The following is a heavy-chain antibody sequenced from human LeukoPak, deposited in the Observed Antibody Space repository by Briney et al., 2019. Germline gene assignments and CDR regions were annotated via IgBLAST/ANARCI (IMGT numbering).Heavy chain of an antibody. CDR3: ARSIGFIDY. V-gene: IGHV6-1*01. J-gene: IGHJ4*02. D-gene: IGHD3-10*01. CDR1: GDSVSSKSAG. Sequence: SRTLSLTCAISGDSVSSKSAGWHWIRQSPSRGLGWLGRTFYRSKWYNDYGISVKSRITINPDTSKNQFSLQLNSVTPEDTAVYYCARSIGFIDYWGQGTLVTVSS. CDR2: TFYRSKWYN.